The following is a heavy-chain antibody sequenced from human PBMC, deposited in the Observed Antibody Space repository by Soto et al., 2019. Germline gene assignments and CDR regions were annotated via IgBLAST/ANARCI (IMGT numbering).Heavy chain of an antibody. CDR2: IWYDGSKR. Sequence: VQLVESGGGVVQPERSLRLSCAASGYTFSCCGMDWVRQAPGKGLEWVAVIWYDGSKRYYADSVKGRFTISRDGSKNTVYLQMNNLRVEDTAVYYCVRVGIGGTRDGMDVWGQGTTVIVSS. J-gene: IGHJ6*02. CDR1: GYTFSCCG. CDR3: VRVGIGGTRDGMDV. D-gene: IGHD1-1*01. V-gene: IGHV3-33*01.